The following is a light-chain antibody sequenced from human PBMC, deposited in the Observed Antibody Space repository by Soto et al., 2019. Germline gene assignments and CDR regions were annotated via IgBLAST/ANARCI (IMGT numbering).Light chain of an antibody. J-gene: IGLJ1*01. CDR1: SSDFGGYNY. V-gene: IGLV2-14*01. Sequence: QSVLTQPASVSGSPGQSITISCTGTSSDFGGYNYVSWYQQHPVKAPKLMIYDVTNRPSGVSDRFSGSKSGNTASLTISGLQAEDEADYYCCSYAGSSTFEVFGTGTKVTVL. CDR3: CSYAGSSTFEV. CDR2: DVT.